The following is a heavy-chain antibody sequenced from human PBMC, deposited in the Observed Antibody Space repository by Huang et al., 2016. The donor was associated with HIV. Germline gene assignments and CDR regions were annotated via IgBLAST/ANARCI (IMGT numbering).Heavy chain of an antibody. CDR1: GGSFSGYY. D-gene: IGHD1-1*01. CDR2: INHSGST. V-gene: IGHV4-34*01. CDR3: ARERMMSWLDDHDAFDI. J-gene: IGHJ3*02. Sequence: QVQLQQWGAGLLKPSETLSPTCAVYGGSFSGYYWSWIRQSPGKGLEWIGEINHSGSTNYNPSLKSRLTISVDTSKNQFSLKLSSVTAADTAVYYCARERMMSWLDDHDAFDIWGQGTMVTVSS.